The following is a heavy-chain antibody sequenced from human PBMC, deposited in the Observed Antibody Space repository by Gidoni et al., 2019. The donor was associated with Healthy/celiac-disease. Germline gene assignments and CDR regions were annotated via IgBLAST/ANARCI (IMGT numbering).Heavy chain of an antibody. CDR3: ARWCSSTSCYSWYFDL. D-gene: IGHD2-2*01. CDR2: INPSGGST. V-gene: IGHV1-46*01. J-gene: IGHJ2*01. Sequence: QVQLVPSGAEFKKPGASVKVSCKASGYTFPTYYMPWGRQAPGQGLEWMGIINPSGGSTSYAQKFQGRVTMTRDTSTSTVYMELSSLRSEDTAVYYCARWCSSTSCYSWYFDLWGRGTLVTVSS. CDR1: GYTFPTYY.